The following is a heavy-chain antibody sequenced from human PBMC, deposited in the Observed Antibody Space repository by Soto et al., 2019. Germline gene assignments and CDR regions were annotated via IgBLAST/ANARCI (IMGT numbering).Heavy chain of an antibody. Sequence: EVHLLESGGGLVQPGGSLRLSCAASGFNFSNYAMNWVRQAPGKGLEWVSAISGSGGSIFYADSVRGRFTISRDNSKTTLYLQMNSLRAGDTAIYYCAKFRSEVVVAATNYWGQGVLVTVSS. J-gene: IGHJ4*02. CDR1: GFNFSNYA. D-gene: IGHD2-15*01. CDR3: AKFRSEVVVAATNY. V-gene: IGHV3-23*01. CDR2: ISGSGGSI.